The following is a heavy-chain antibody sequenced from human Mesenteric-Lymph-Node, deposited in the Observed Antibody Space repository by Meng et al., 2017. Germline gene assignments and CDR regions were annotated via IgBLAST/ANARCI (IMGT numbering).Heavy chain of an antibody. CDR1: GYTFSGHY. CDR2: INPDSGDT. J-gene: IGHJ4*02. CDR3: ARLSFAAPGHYFDN. V-gene: IGHV1-2*06. Sequence: ASVKVSCKASGYTFSGHYMHWVRQVPGQGLEWMGRINPDSGDTKFTQKFEGRVTMTRDTSFTTASLEVRRLTSDDTAVYYCARLSFAAPGHYFDNWGQGTLVTVSS. D-gene: IGHD6-13*01.